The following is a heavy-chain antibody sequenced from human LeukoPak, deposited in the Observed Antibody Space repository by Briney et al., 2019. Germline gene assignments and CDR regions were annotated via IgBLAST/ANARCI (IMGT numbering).Heavy chain of an antibody. CDR1: GFTVSSNY. CDR3: AKAHRGYSSSY. CDR2: IYSGGST. V-gene: IGHV3-53*01. J-gene: IGHJ4*02. Sequence: GGSLRLSCAASGFTVSSNYMSWVRQAPGKGLEWVSVIYSGGSTYYADSVKGRFTISRDNSKNTLYLQMNSLRAEDTAVYYCAKAHRGYSSSYWGQGTLVTVSS. D-gene: IGHD6-13*01.